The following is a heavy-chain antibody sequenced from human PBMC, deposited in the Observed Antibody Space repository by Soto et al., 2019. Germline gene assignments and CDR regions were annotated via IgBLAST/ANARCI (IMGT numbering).Heavy chain of an antibody. V-gene: IGHV3-21*04. CDR1: GVTFSSHS. CDR3: AKNQHAMAHDY. CDR2: ISSSSSYI. Sequence: PAGSLRLSCAASGVTFSSHSMNWVLQAPGKGLEWVSSISSSSSYIYYADSVKGRFTISRDNSQNTLNLQMNSLKAEDTAIYYCAKNQHAMAHDYWGPGTLVTVSS. D-gene: IGHD2-8*01. J-gene: IGHJ4*02.